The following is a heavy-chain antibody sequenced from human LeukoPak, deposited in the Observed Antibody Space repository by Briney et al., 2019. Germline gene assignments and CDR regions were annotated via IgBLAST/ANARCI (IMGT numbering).Heavy chain of an antibody. D-gene: IGHD3-16*01. J-gene: IGHJ3*02. Sequence: SETPSLTCAVSGGSISSGSYSWNWIRQPPGKGLEWIGYIYSSGYTYYKPSLKSRVTISIDTSKNQLYLRLSSVTAAATAVYYCARWGNDFSDAFDIWGQGTLVTVSS. CDR3: ARWGNDFSDAFDI. CDR1: GGSISSGSYS. CDR2: IYSSGYT. V-gene: IGHV4-30-4*07.